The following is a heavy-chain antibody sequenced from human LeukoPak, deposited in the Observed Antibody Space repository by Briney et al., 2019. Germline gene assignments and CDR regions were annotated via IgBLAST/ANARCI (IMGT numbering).Heavy chain of an antibody. V-gene: IGHV3-53*01. CDR1: GFTVSSNY. D-gene: IGHD3-3*01. CDR3: ARGEENPYYDFWSADGAFDI. CDR2: IYSGGST. J-gene: IGHJ3*02. Sequence: GGSLRLSCAASGFTVSSNYMSWVRQAPGKGLEWVSVIYSGGSTYYADSVKGRFTISRDISKNTLYLQMNSLRAEDTAVYYCARGEENPYYDFWSADGAFDIWGQGTMVTVSS.